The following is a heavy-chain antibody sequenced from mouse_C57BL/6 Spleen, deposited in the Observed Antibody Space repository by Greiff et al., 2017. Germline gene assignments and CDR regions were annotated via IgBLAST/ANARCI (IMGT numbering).Heavy chain of an antibody. CDR3: AREGYPSYFDV. J-gene: IGHJ1*03. D-gene: IGHD2-14*01. V-gene: IGHV5-4*01. CDR2: ISDGGSYT. Sequence: EVHLVESGGGLVKPGGSLKLSCAASGFTFSSYAMSWVRQTPEKRLEWVATISDGGSYTYYPDNVKGRFTISRDNAKNNLYLQMSHLKSEDTAMYYCAREGYPSYFDVWGTGTTVTVSA. CDR1: GFTFSSYA.